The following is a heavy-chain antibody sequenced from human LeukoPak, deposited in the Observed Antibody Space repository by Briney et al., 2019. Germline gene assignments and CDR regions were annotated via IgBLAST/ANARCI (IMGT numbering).Heavy chain of an antibody. D-gene: IGHD2-15*01. CDR2: IYPGDSDT. CDR1: GYSFTSYW. V-gene: IGHV5-51*01. Sequence: GESLKVSCKGSGYSFTSYWIGWVRQMPGKGLEWMGIIYPGDSDTRYSPSFQGQVTISADKSISTAYLQWSSLKASDTAMYYCARIRFLYCSGGSCYNGYFDCWGQGTLVTVSS. J-gene: IGHJ4*02. CDR3: ARIRFLYCSGGSCYNGYFDC.